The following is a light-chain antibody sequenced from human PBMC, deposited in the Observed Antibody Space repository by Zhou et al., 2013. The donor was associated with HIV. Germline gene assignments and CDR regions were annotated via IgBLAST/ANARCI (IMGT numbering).Light chain of an antibody. CDR1: QSLLHSYGNTY. V-gene: IGKV2-30*02. CDR2: KVS. J-gene: IGKJ1*01. CDR3: MQGKRWA. Sequence: VVMTQSPLSLPVTLGQPASISCRSSQSLLHSYGNTYLNWFQQRPGQSPRRLIYKVSNRDSGVPDRFSGSGSGTDFTLKISRVEAEDVGVYYCMQGKRWAFGQGTKVEIK.